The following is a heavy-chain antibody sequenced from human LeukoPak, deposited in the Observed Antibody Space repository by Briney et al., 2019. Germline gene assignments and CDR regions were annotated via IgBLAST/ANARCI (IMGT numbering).Heavy chain of an antibody. J-gene: IGHJ4*02. CDR3: SADLDYCGSGRSFGPHFDY. Sequence: KSGGSLRLSCAASGFSFTNAWMSWVRQAPGKGPDCVGYIKDRADGGTAGYAAPVKGRFIISRDDSKNILYLHMTSLKTEDTGVYYCSADLDYCGSGRSFGPHFDYWGQGILVTVSS. CDR2: IKDRADGGTA. D-gene: IGHD3-10*01. CDR1: GFSFTNAW. V-gene: IGHV3-15*01.